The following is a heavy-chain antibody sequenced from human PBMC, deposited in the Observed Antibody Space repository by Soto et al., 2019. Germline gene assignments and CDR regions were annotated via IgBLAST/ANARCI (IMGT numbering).Heavy chain of an antibody. CDR2: ISAYNGNT. CDR1: GYTFSSYF. Sequence: QVQLVQSGAEVKKPGASVKVSCKASGYTFSSYFISWVRHAPGQGLEWMGWISAYNGNTNYAQNLQGRVTMTTDTTTSTDYMELRSLRSDDTAVYYCARDLPPVDYWGQGTLVTVSS. J-gene: IGHJ4*02. CDR3: ARDLPPVDY. V-gene: IGHV1-18*01.